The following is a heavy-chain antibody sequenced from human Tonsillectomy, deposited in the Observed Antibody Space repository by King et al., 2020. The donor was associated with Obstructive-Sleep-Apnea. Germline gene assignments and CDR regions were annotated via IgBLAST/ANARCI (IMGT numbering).Heavy chain of an antibody. CDR3: VRQRGMGVPPYFDY. V-gene: IGHV4-59*11. Sequence: VQLQESGPGLVKPSETLSLTCTVSVDSMSGHYWSWIRQPPGKGLEWIGFIYYSGNTYYNPSLKSRVTISVDTSKKQFSLNLSSVTAADSGVYYCVRQRGMGVPPYFDYWGQGTLVTVSS. J-gene: IGHJ4*02. CDR1: VDSMSGHY. D-gene: IGHD1-26*01. CDR2: IYYSGNT.